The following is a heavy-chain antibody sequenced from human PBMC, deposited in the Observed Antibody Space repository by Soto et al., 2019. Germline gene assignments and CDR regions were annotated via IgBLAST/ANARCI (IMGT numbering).Heavy chain of an antibody. CDR3: AKINGGSSPVDLYYYYGMDV. CDR2: ISYEGSKK. Sequence: GSLRLSCAASGFSFSSYGMHWVRQAPGKGLEWVAVISYEGSKKYYADSVKGRFTTSRDNSKNTLYLQMNSLRAEDTAVYYCAKINGGSSPVDLYYYYGMDVWGHGTTVTVSS. V-gene: IGHV3-30*18. J-gene: IGHJ6*02. D-gene: IGHD1-26*01. CDR1: GFSFSSYG.